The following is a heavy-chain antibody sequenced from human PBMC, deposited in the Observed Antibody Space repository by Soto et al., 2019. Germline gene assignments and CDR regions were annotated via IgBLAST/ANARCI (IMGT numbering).Heavy chain of an antibody. Sequence: ASVKVSCKASGGTFSSYAISWVRQAPGQGLEWMGGIIPIFGTANYAQKFQGRVTITADESTSTAYMEMSSLRSEDTAVYYCARDVKNNDYGDYGWDAFDIWGQGTMVTVSS. CDR3: ARDVKNNDYGDYGWDAFDI. J-gene: IGHJ3*02. D-gene: IGHD4-17*01. CDR2: IIPIFGTA. V-gene: IGHV1-69*13. CDR1: GGTFSSYA.